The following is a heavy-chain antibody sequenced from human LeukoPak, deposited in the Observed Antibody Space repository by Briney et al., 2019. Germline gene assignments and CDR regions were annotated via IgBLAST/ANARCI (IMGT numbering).Heavy chain of an antibody. Sequence: GGSLRLSCAASGFTFSSYEMNWVRHAPGKGLDWVSYISSSCSTIYYADSAKGRFAISRDNAKNSLYLQMNSLRAEGTAVYYCARDQREYQLLPPMDVWGQGTTVTVSS. J-gene: IGHJ6*02. V-gene: IGHV3-48*03. D-gene: IGHD2-2*01. CDR1: GFTFSSYE. CDR2: ISSSCSTI. CDR3: ARDQREYQLLPPMDV.